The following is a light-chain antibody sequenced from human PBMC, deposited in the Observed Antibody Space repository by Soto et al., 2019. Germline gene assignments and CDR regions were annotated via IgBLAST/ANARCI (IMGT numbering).Light chain of an antibody. J-gene: IGKJ1*01. CDR3: QQYYSYPQT. CDR2: AAS. Sequence: GDIVTITCRASQSISSWLAWYQQKPGKAPKLLIYAASTLQSGVPSRFSGSGSGTDFTLTISGLQSEDFATYYCQQYYSYPQTFGHGTKV. CDR1: QSISSW. V-gene: IGKV1-8*01.